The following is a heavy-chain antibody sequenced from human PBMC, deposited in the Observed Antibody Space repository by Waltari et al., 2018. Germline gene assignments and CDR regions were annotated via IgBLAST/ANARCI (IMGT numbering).Heavy chain of an antibody. D-gene: IGHD2-2*01. V-gene: IGHV4-34*01. CDR1: GGSFSGYY. J-gene: IGHJ4*02. CDR2: INHSGST. CDR3: ARHAERGYCSSTSCYFGY. Sequence: QVQLQQWGAGLLKPSETLSLTRAVYGGSFSGYYWSWIRQPPGKGLEWIGEINHSGSTNYNPSLKSRVTISVDTSKNQFSLKLSSVTAADTAVYYCARHAERGYCSSTSCYFGYWGQGTLVTVSS.